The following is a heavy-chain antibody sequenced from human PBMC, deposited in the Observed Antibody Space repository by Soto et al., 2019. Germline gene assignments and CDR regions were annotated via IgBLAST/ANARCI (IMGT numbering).Heavy chain of an antibody. CDR2: ISGSGGST. D-gene: IGHD3-3*01. CDR3: AKSGDFGVVIIGYYYYYMDV. V-gene: IGHV3-23*01. CDR1: GFTFSSYA. Sequence: EVQLLESGGGLVQPGGSLRLSCAASGFTFSSYAMSWVRQAPGKGLEWVSAISGSGGSTYYADSVKGRFTISRDNSKNTLYLQMNSLSAEDTAVYYCAKSGDFGVVIIGYYYYYMDVWGKGTTVTVSS. J-gene: IGHJ6*03.